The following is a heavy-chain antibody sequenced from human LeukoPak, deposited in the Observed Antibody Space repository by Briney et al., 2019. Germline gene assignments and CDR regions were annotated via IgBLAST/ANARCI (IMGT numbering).Heavy chain of an antibody. CDR1: GGSFSGYY. V-gene: IGHV4-34*01. D-gene: IGHD3-10*01. CDR3: ARGWGSNYYGSGIFDY. J-gene: IGHJ4*02. CDR2: INHSGST. Sequence: SETLSLTCAVYGGSFSGYYWSWIRQPPGKGLEWIGEINHSGSTNYNPSLKSRVTISVDTSKNQFSLKLTSVTAADTAVHYCARGWGSNYYGSGIFDYWDQGTQVTVSS.